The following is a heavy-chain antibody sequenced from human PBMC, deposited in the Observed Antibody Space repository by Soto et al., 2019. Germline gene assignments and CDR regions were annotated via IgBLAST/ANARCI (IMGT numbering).Heavy chain of an antibody. D-gene: IGHD5-18*01. Sequence: QITLKESGPPLVKPTQTLTLTCSLSGFSVSSNGARVGWIRQPPGKALEWLALIYWVDDKKYNPSLKSRLTITKDTSENQVVLTVTDVDPADTATYYCVHGTLGSYGHVYFDYWGQGTLVTVSS. CDR3: VHGTLGSYGHVYFDY. V-gene: IGHV2-5*02. J-gene: IGHJ4*02. CDR1: GFSVSSNGAR. CDR2: IYWVDDK.